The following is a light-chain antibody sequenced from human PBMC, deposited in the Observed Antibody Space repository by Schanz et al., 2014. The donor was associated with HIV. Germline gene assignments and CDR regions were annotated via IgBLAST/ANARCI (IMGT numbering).Light chain of an antibody. V-gene: IGKV3D-7*01. CDR3: QQYNNWPPLLT. CDR2: ATS. CDR1: QRLASRY. Sequence: EIVLTQFPGSLSLSPGGRATLSCWASQRLASRYLSWYQHRPGQPPRLVIYATSTRAAGISDRFSDTGSGTDFTLTISSLQSEDFAVYYCQQYNNWPPLLTFGGGTKVEIK. J-gene: IGKJ4*01.